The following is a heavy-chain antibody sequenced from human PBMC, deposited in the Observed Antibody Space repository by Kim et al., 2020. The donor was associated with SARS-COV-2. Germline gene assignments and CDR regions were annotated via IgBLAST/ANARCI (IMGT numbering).Heavy chain of an antibody. J-gene: IGHJ4*02. Sequence: GGSLRLSCAASGFTFSSYAMSWVRQAPGKGLEWVSAISGSGGSTYYADSVKGRFTISRDNSKNTLYLQMNSLRAEDTAVYYCAKGMNGRRYYDILTGPIDYWGQGTLVTVSS. CDR2: ISGSGGST. CDR1: GFTFSSYA. CDR3: AKGMNGRRYYDILTGPIDY. V-gene: IGHV3-23*01. D-gene: IGHD3-9*01.